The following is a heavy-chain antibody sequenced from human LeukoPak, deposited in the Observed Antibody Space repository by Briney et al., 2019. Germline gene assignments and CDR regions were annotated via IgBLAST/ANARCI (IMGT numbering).Heavy chain of an antibody. Sequence: LSETLSLTCTVSGGSISSSSYYWGWIRQPPGKGLEWIGSIYHSGSTYYNPSLKSRVTMSVDTSKNQFSLKLSSVTAADTAVYYCARETSQKGAHYMDVWGKGTTITISS. CDR2: IYHSGST. CDR3: ARETSQKGAHYMDV. V-gene: IGHV4-39*07. J-gene: IGHJ6*03. D-gene: IGHD3-16*01. CDR1: GGSISSSSYY.